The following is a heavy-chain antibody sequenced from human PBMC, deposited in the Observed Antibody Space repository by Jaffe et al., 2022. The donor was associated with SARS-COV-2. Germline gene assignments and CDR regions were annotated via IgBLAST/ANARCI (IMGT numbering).Heavy chain of an antibody. J-gene: IGHJ6*02. V-gene: IGHV3-15*01. CDR1: GFTFSNAW. Sequence: EVQLVESGGGLVKPGGSLRLSCAASGFTFSNAWMSWVRQAPGKGLEWVGRIKSKTDGGTTDYAAPVKGRFTISRDDSKNTLYLQMNSLKTEDTAVYYCTTDSPYYYGMDVWGQGTTVTVSS. CDR3: TTDSPYYYGMDV. CDR2: IKSKTDGGTT.